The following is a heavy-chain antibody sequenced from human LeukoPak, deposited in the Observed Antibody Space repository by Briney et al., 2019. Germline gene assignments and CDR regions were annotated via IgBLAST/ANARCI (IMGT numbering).Heavy chain of an antibody. CDR1: GFTFSSYE. CDR3: AKDRSCTNDICHGDFDY. D-gene: IGHD2-8*01. Sequence: GGSLRLSCAASGFTFSSYEMNWVRQAPGKGLEWISYISSSVSDIFYADSVEGRFTISSDNSKNTLYLQMNSLRAEDTALYYCAKDRSCTNDICHGDFDYWGQGTLVTVSS. CDR2: ISSSVSDI. V-gene: IGHV3-48*03. J-gene: IGHJ4*02.